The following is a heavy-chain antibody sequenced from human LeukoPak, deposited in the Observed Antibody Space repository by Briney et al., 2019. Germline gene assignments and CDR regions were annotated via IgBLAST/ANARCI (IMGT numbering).Heavy chain of an antibody. D-gene: IGHD6-6*01. CDR1: GFTFSSYA. CDR3: VKGGVAARPH. Sequence: GGSLRLSCSASGFTFSSYAMHWVRQAPGKGLEYVSAISSNGGSTYYADSVKGRFTISSDNSKNTLYLQMSSLRAEDTAVYYCVKGGVAARPHWGQGTLVTVSS. V-gene: IGHV3-64D*09. CDR2: ISSNGGST. J-gene: IGHJ4*02.